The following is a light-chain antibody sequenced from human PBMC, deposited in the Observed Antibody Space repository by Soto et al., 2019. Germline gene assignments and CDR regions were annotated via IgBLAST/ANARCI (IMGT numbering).Light chain of an antibody. CDR3: QFRIT. V-gene: IGKV3-20*01. CDR2: GAS. Sequence: EIVLTQSPGTLSLSPGERATLSCRASQSVSSSYLAWYQQKPGRPPRHLIYGASTRATDIPDRFRCSGSGTDFTLTMSRLESEDYAVYYCQFRITFGQGTRLEIK. J-gene: IGKJ5*01. CDR1: QSVSSSY.